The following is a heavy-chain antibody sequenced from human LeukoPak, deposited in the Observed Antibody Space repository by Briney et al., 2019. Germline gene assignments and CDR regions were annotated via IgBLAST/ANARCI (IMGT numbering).Heavy chain of an antibody. J-gene: IGHJ3*02. D-gene: IGHD1-7*01. CDR2: IYYSGST. Sequence: SETLSLTCTVSGCSISSYYWSWIRQPPGKGLEWIGYIYYSGSTNYNPYLKRRVTRSVNSCKNQFSPKLSYVTAPETAVYYCAKNSDAFDIWGQGTMVTVSS. CDR1: GCSISSYY. V-gene: IGHV4-59*01. CDR3: AKNSDAFDI.